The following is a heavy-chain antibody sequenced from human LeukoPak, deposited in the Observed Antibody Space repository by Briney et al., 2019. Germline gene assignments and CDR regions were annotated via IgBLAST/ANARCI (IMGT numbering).Heavy chain of an antibody. J-gene: IGHJ5*02. V-gene: IGHV6-1*01. CDR1: ADRVSNNRAA. CDR3: ASSARGDALYNWFDP. CDR2: TYYRSRWYN. D-gene: IGHD2-21*02. Sequence: SQTLSLTCAIAADRVSNNRAAWNWIRQSPSRGLEWLGRTYYRSRWYNDYALSVKTRITINADTSKNRISLQLHSVTLEDTAVYYCASSARGDALYNWFDPWGQGTLVTVSS.